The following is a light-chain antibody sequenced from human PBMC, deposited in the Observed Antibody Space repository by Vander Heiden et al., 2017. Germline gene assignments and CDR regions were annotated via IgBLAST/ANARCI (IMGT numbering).Light chain of an antibody. J-gene: IGLJ2*01. CDR2: QDS. CDR1: KLGDKY. Sequence: SYELTQPPSVSVSPGQTASITCSGTKLGDKYACWYQQKPGQSPVLVIYQDSKRPAGIAERFSGSNAGNTATLTISGTQAMDEADYYCQAWDSSTDVVFGGGTKLTVL. V-gene: IGLV3-1*01. CDR3: QAWDSSTDVV.